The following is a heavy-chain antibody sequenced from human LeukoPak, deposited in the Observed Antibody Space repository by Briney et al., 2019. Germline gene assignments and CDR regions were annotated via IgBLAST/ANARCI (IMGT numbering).Heavy chain of an antibody. V-gene: IGHV1-69*06. Sequence: SVKVSCKASGGTFSSYAISWVRQAPGQGLEWMGGIIPIFGTANYAQKFQGRVTITADKSTSTAYMELSSLRSEDTAVYYCARVSRDAFWSGYSRMGFYYMDAWGKGTTVTVSS. CDR2: IIPIFGTA. J-gene: IGHJ6*03. CDR1: GGTFSSYA. D-gene: IGHD3-3*01. CDR3: ARVSRDAFWSGYSRMGFYYMDA.